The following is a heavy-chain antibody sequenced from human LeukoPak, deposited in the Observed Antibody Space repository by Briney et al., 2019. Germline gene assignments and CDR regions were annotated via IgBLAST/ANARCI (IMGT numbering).Heavy chain of an antibody. Sequence: GGSLRLSCSASGFTVTHYAMHWVRQAPDKGLEWVAVISYDGSNKYYADSVKGRFTISRDNSKNTLYLQMNSLRAEDTAVYYCARDNGVVITTSYFDYWGQGTLVTVSS. CDR3: ARDNGVVITTSYFDY. CDR1: GFTVTHYA. V-gene: IGHV3-30-3*01. CDR2: ISYDGSNK. D-gene: IGHD3-22*01. J-gene: IGHJ4*02.